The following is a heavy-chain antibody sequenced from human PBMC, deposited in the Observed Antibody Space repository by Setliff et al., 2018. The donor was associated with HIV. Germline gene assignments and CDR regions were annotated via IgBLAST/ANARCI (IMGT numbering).Heavy chain of an antibody. D-gene: IGHD6-6*01. CDR3: ARHMDSSSSLD. V-gene: IGHV5-10-1*01. CDR1: GYTFANYW. CDR2: LDPSDSYT. Sequence: PGESLKISCKGSGYTFANYWISWVRQMPGKGLEWMGRLDPSDSYTNYSPSFQGHVTISADKSISTAYLQWSSLKASDTAMYYCARHMDSSSSLDWGQGTLVTVSS. J-gene: IGHJ4*02.